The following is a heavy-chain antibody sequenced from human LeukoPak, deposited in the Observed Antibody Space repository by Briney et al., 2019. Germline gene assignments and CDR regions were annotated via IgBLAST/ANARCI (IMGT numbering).Heavy chain of an antibody. J-gene: IGHJ3*02. CDR3: ARDTGSGYCTGGRCRGAFDI. CDR2: IYSGDNT. V-gene: IGHV3-53*01. CDR1: GFSVGTNY. Sequence: GGSLRLSCAASGFSVGTNYMTWVRQAPGKGLQWVSVIYSGDNTYYADSVKGRFTISRDTPKNTLYLQTNSLRAEDTAVYYCARDTGSGYCTGGRCRGAFDIWGQGTKVTVSS. D-gene: IGHD2-15*01.